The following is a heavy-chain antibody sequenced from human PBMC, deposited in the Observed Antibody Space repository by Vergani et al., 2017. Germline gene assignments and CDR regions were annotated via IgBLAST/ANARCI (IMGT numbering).Heavy chain of an antibody. Sequence: QVQLVESGGGVVQPGRSLRLSCAASGFTFSSYGMHWVRQAPGKGLEWVAVIWYDGSNKYYADSVKGRFTISRDNSKNTLYLQMNSLRAEDTAVYYCARGCLRFLLLAEYFQHWGRGTLVTVSS. CDR2: IWYDGSNK. D-gene: IGHD3-3*01. J-gene: IGHJ1*01. CDR1: GFTFSSYG. V-gene: IGHV3-33*01. CDR3: ARGCLRFLLLAEYFQH.